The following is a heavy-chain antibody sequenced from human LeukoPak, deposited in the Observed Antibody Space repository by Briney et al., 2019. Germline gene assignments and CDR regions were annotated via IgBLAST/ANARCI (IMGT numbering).Heavy chain of an antibody. V-gene: IGHV3-33*01. CDR2: IWYDGSNK. J-gene: IGHJ5*02. D-gene: IGHD3-22*01. Sequence: GRSLRLSCAASGFTFSSYGMHWVRQAPRKGLEWVAVIWYDGSNKYYPDSVKRRFTISRANSKNTLYLQMTSLRAEDTAVYYCARERGWLNDYNWFDPWGQGTLVTVSS. CDR3: ARERGWLNDYNWFDP. CDR1: GFTFSSYG.